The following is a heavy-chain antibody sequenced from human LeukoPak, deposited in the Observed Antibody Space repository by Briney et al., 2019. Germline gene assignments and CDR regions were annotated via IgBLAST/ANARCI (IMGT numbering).Heavy chain of an antibody. CDR2: ISPGDSYT. V-gene: IGHV5-51*01. CDR1: GYSFTKYW. J-gene: IGHJ4*02. CDR3: ARHVALAAAGTILDY. D-gene: IGHD6-13*01. Sequence: GESLKISCKGSGYSFTKYWIAWVRQMPGKGLEWMGIISPGDSYTRYSPSFQGQVTISADKSIGTAYLQWSSLKASDTAMYYCARHVALAAAGTILDYWGQGTLVTVSS.